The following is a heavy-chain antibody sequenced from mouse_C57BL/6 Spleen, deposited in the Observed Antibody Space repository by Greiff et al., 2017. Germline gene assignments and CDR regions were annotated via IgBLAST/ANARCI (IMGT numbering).Heavy chain of an antibody. CDR1: GYTFTSYG. J-gene: IGHJ4*01. D-gene: IGHD4-1*01. CDR3: ALTGTGAMDY. CDR2: SYPRSGNT. Sequence: QVQLQQSGAELARPGASVKLSCKASGYTFTSYGISWVKQRTGQGLEWIGESYPRSGNTYYNEKFKGKATLTADKSSSTAYMELRSLTSEDSAVYFCALTGTGAMDYWGQGTSVTVSS. V-gene: IGHV1-81*01.